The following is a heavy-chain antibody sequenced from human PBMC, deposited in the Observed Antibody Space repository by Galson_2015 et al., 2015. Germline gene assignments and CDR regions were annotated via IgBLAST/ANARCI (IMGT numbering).Heavy chain of an antibody. CDR3: AKEHQTNLYYFDY. D-gene: IGHD1-14*01. J-gene: IGHJ4*01. CDR1: GFTFSNYG. V-gene: IGHV3-23*01. Sequence: SLRLSCAASGFTFSNYGMSWVRQAPGKGLEWVSTISSSGASTYYADSVKGRFTISRDNSKNTLYLQMSSLRAEDTAVYYCAKEHQTNLYYFDYWGHGTLVTVSS. CDR2: ISSSGAST.